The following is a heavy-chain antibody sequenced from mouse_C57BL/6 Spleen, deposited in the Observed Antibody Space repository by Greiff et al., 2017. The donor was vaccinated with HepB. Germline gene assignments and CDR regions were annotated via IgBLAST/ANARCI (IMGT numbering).Heavy chain of an antibody. CDR2: IRNKANGYTT. V-gene: IGHV7-3*01. D-gene: IGHD1-3*01. Sequence: EVQRVESGGGLVQPGGSLSLSCAASGFTFTDYYMSWVRQPPGKALEWLGFIRNKANGYTTEYSASVKGRFTISRDNSQSILYLQMNALRAEDSATYYCARYIKRDRDYFDYWGQGTTLTVSS. CDR1: GFTFTDYY. J-gene: IGHJ2*01. CDR3: ARYIKRDRDYFDY.